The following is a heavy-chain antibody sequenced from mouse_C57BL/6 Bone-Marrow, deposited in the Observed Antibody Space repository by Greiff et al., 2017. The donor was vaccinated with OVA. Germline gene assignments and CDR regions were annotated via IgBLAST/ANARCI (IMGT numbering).Heavy chain of an antibody. D-gene: IGHD2-4*01. CDR3: APYDYDGWFAY. CDR1: GYTFTDYY. V-gene: IGHV14-2*01. J-gene: IGHJ3*01. CDR2: IDPEDGET. Sequence: EVQLQQSGPELVKPGASVKISCKASGYTFTDYYMHWVKQRTEQGLEWIGRIDPEDGETKYAPKFQGKATITADTSSNTAYLQLSSLTSEDAAVYYCAPYDYDGWFAYWGQGTLVTVSA.